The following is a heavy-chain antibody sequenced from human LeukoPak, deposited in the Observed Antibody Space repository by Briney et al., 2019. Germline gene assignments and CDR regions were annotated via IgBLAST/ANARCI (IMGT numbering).Heavy chain of an antibody. CDR3: ARRNSSGWYNWFDP. D-gene: IGHD6-19*01. CDR2: ISYSGST. Sequence: SETLSLTCTVSGGSISSSNYYWGWIRQPPGKGLEWIGYISYSGSTYYNPSLKSRVTISVDTSKNQFSLKLSSVTAADTAVYYCARRNSSGWYNWFDPWGQGTLVTVSS. CDR1: GGSISSSNYY. V-gene: IGHV4-39*07. J-gene: IGHJ5*02.